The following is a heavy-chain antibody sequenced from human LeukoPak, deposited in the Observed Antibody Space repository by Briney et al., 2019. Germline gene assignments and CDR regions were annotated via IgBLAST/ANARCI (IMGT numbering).Heavy chain of an antibody. J-gene: IGHJ4*02. CDR2: ISAYNGNT. D-gene: IGHD3-9*01. CDR1: GYTFTSYG. V-gene: IGHV1-18*01. Sequence: ASVKVSCKASGYTFTSYGISWVRQAPGQGLEWMGWISAYNGNTNYAQKLQGRVTMTTDTSTSTAYMELRSLRSDDTAVYYCARSPGYYDILTPGYWGQGTLVTVSS. CDR3: ARSPGYYDILTPGY.